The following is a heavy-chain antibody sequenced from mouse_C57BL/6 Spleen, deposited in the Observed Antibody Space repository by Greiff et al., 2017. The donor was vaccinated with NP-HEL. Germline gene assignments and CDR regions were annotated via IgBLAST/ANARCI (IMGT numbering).Heavy chain of an antibody. CDR2: INPNNGGT. CDR1: GYTFTDYY. Sequence: EVQLQQSGPELVKPGASVKISCKASGYTFTDYYMNWVKQSHGKSLEWIGDINPNNGGTSYNQKFKGKATLTVDKSSSTAYMELRSLTSEDSAVYYCASYYDYDDGAPFDYWGQGTTLTVSS. J-gene: IGHJ2*01. CDR3: ASYYDYDDGAPFDY. D-gene: IGHD2-4*01. V-gene: IGHV1-26*01.